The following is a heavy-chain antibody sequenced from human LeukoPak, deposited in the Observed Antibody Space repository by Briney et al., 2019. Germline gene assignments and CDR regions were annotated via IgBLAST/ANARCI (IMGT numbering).Heavy chain of an antibody. Sequence: PSETLSLTCTVSGGSISSGGYYWSWIRQHPGKGLEWIGYIYYSGSTYYNPSLKSRVTISVDTSKNQFSLKLSSVTAADTAVYYCARRVAEWPINAFDIWGQGTMVTVSS. CDR3: ARRVAEWPINAFDI. D-gene: IGHD3-3*01. J-gene: IGHJ3*02. CDR2: IYYSGST. CDR1: GGSISSGGYY. V-gene: IGHV4-31*03.